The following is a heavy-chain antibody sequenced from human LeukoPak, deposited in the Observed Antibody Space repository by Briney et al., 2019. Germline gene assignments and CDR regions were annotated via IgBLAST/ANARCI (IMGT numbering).Heavy chain of an antibody. CDR1: GGSINSYY. J-gene: IGHJ4*02. Sequence: SSETLSLTCTVSGGSINSYYWSWIRQPPGKGLKWIGYIYYSGSTNYNPSLKSRVTISLDTSNNQFSLKLSSVTAADTAVYYCARDTSGYRRGSFDYWGQGTLVTVSS. V-gene: IGHV4-59*01. D-gene: IGHD3-22*01. CDR3: ARDTSGYRRGSFDY. CDR2: IYYSGST.